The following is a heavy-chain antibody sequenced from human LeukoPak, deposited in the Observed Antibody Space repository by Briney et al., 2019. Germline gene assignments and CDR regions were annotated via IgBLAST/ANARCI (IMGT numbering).Heavy chain of an antibody. J-gene: IGHJ5*02. CDR2: INPNSGGT. V-gene: IGHV1-2*06. CDR1: GYTFTGNY. Sequence: GASVKVSCKXSGYTFTGNYMHWVRQAPGQGLEWMGRINPNSGGTNYAQKFQGRVTMTRDTSISTAYMELSRLRSDDTAVYYCARGWEYQLLLRGRGWFDPWGQGTLVTVSS. D-gene: IGHD2-2*01. CDR3: ARGWEYQLLLRGRGWFDP.